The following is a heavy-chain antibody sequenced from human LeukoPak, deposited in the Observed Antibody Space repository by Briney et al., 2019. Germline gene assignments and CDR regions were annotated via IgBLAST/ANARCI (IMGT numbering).Heavy chain of an antibody. CDR3: ARGTLNYSGYDYMDFDY. V-gene: IGHV4-4*07. J-gene: IGHJ4*02. CDR2: IYTSGST. Sequence: SETLSLTCTVSGGSISSYYWSWIRQPAGKGLEWIGRIYTSGSTNYNPSLKSRVTMSVDTSKNQFSLELTSVTAADTAVYYCARGTLNYSGYDYMDFDYWGQGTLVTVSS. CDR1: GGSISSYY. D-gene: IGHD5-12*01.